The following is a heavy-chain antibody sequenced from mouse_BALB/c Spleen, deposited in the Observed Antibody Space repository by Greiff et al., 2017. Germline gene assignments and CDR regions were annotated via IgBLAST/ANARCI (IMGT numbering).Heavy chain of an antibody. Sequence: EVKLQESGPGLVKPSQSLSLTCTVTGYSITSDYAWNWIRQFPGNKLEWMGYISYSGSTSYNPSLKSRISITRDTSKNQFFLQLNSVTTEDTATYYCARYPTGYGYDGYAMDYWGQGTSVTVSS. J-gene: IGHJ4*01. CDR3: ARYPTGYGYDGYAMDY. CDR2: ISYSGST. D-gene: IGHD2-2*01. CDR1: GYSITSDYA. V-gene: IGHV3-2*02.